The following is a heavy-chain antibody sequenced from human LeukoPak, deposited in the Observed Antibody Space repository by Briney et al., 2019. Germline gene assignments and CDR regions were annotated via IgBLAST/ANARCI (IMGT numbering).Heavy chain of an antibody. D-gene: IGHD3-22*01. CDR1: GYIFTNYV. V-gene: IGHV7-4-1*02. CDR3: ARGDYDTHGYQTQ. Sequence: ASVKVSCKASGYIFTNYVLHWVRQAPGQGLEWMGWINTNTGNPTYAQGFTGRFVFSLDTSVSTAYLQISSLKADDTAMYYCARGDYDTHGYQTQWGQGTLVTVSS. J-gene: IGHJ4*02. CDR2: INTNTGNP.